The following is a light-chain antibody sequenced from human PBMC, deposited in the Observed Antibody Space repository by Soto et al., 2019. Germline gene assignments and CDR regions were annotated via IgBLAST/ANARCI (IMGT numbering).Light chain of an antibody. J-gene: IGLJ2*01. CDR1: GNDVGAYNY. Sequence: QSALTQPRSVSGSPGQSVTISCTGTGNDVGAYNYVSWYQQHPGKAPKLMIYDVSKRPSGVPDRFSGSKSGNTASLTISGLQAEDEADYYCCSYAGSYTYVVFGGGTKLTVL. V-gene: IGLV2-11*01. CDR2: DVS. CDR3: CSYAGSYTYVV.